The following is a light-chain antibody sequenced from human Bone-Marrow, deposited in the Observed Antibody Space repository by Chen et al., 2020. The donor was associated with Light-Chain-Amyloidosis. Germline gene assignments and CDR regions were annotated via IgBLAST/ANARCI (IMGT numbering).Light chain of an antibody. CDR3: EVWDRSSDRPV. Sequence: SYVLTQPSSVSVAPGQTATSACGGNNIGSTSVHWYQQTPGQARLLVVNDDSDRPSGSPERLSASNSGNTATLTISMVEAGDEADYYCEVWDRSSDRPVFGGGTKLTVL. J-gene: IGLJ3*02. CDR1: NIGSTS. V-gene: IGLV3-21*02. CDR2: DDS.